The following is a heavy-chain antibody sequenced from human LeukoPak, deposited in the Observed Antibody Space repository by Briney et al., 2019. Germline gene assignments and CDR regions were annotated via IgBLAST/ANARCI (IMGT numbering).Heavy chain of an antibody. CDR2: ICIISSYI. CDR3: ASAPLYYDILTGPEYYFDY. D-gene: IGHD3-9*01. J-gene: IGHJ4*02. V-gene: IGHV3-21*01. Sequence: PGGALRLSRAPSGFTLSSYSMNWVRPAPRKGLEWVSSICIISSYIYYADSEKGRFTISRDNAKNSLYLQMNSLRAEDTAVYYCASAPLYYDILTGPEYYFDYWGQGTLVTVSS. CDR1: GFTLSSYS.